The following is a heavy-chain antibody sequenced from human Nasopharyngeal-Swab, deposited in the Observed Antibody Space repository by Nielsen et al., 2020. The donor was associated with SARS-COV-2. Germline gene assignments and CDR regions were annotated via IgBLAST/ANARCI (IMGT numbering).Heavy chain of an antibody. CDR1: GFTFSSYS. J-gene: IGHJ3*02. CDR2: INVDGSSI. Sequence: GESLKISCVASGFTFSSYSMYWVRQAPGQGLVCVSQINVDGSSINCADSVKGRFTISRDNSKNTLYLQMNSLRAEDTAVYYCAREGLAAWVDAFDIWGQGTMVTVSS. D-gene: IGHD6-13*01. V-gene: IGHV3-74*01. CDR3: AREGLAAWVDAFDI.